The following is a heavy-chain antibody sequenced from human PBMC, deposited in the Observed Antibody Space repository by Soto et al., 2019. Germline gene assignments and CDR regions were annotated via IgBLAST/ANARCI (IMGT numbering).Heavy chain of an antibody. D-gene: IGHD3-22*01. J-gene: IGHJ4*02. CDR1: GFTFSSYS. CDR3: ARDRFYYGSSGYYYFDY. CDR2: ISSNSGTM. V-gene: IGHV3-48*01. Sequence: GGSLRLSCAASGFTFSSYSMNWVRQAPGKGLEWVSYISSNSGTMYYADSVKGRFTISRDNAKNSLYLQMNSLRAEDTAVYYCARDRFYYGSSGYYYFDYWGQGTLVIVSS.